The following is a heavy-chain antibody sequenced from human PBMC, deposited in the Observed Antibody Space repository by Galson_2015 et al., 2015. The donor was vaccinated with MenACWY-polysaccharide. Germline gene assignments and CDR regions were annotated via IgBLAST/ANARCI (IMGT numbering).Heavy chain of an antibody. V-gene: IGHV3-23*01. CDR2: IRSSGTNT. Sequence: SLRLSCAASGFTFTSYAMSWVRQAPGKGLEWVSAIRSSGTNTYYADSVKGQFTISRDNSKNTLYLQTNSLRAEDTAVYYCAKDSTDFWSVAGRFDHWGQGTLVTVSS. CDR1: GFTFTSYA. J-gene: IGHJ5*02. D-gene: IGHD3-3*01. CDR3: AKDSTDFWSVAGRFDH.